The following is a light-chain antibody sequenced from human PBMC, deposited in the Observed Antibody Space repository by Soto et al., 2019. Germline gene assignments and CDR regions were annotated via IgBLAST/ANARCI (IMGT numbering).Light chain of an antibody. CDR2: GAS. CDR3: QQYKDWPPIT. Sequence: EIVMTQSPATLSVSPGERVTLSCRASQSVGSNLAWYQQKPGQAPRLLIYGASTRATGIPARFSGSGSGTEFTLTISSLQSEDVTVYYCQQYKDWPPITFGQGTRLEIK. V-gene: IGKV3-15*01. CDR1: QSVGSN. J-gene: IGKJ5*01.